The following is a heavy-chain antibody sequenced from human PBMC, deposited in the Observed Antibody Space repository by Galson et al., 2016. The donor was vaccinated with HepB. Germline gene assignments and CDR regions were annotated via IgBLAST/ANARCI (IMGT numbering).Heavy chain of an antibody. V-gene: IGHV1-46*01. CDR1: GYTFTTFY. D-gene: IGHD1-26*01. Sequence: SVKVSCKASGYTFTTFYVHWVRQAPGQRLEWIGRIMPNDGSTIYALNFQGRVTVTGDTSTSTVYMELSSLISEDTAVYYCARDGHKWDFDYWGQGSLVTVSS. CDR2: IMPNDGST. J-gene: IGHJ4*02. CDR3: ARDGHKWDFDY.